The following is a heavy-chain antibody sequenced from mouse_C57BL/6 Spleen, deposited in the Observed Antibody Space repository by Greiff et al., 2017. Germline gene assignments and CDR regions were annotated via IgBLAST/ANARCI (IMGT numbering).Heavy chain of an antibody. V-gene: IGHV1-64*01. CDR2: IHPNSGST. CDR3: ARWGDSSGYDAY. D-gene: IGHD3-2*02. Sequence: QVQLQQSGAELVKPGATVKLSCKASGYTFTSYWMHWVKQRPGQGLEWIGMIHPNSGSTNYNQKFKGKSTLTVDKSSSTAYMQLSSLTSEDSAVYYCARWGDSSGYDAYWGQGTLVTVSA. CDR1: GYTFTSYW. J-gene: IGHJ3*01.